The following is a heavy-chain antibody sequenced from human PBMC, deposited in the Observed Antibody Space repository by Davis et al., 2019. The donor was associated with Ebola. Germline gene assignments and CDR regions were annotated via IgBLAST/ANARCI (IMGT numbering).Heavy chain of an antibody. CDR2: IHHSGGT. J-gene: IGHJ4*02. D-gene: IGHD1-1*01. Sequence: SETLSLTCSVSGGSITNRAYHWGWIRQPPGKGLEWIGYIHHSGGTYYNPSLKSRLTLAVDTSKNQFSLKLSSVTAADTAVYYCARGLYPWELDYWGQGTLVTVSS. V-gene: IGHV4-30-4*08. CDR3: ARGLYPWELDY. CDR1: GGSITNRAYH.